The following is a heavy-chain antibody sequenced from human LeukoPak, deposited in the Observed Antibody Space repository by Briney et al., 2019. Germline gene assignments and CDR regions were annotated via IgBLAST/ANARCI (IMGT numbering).Heavy chain of an antibody. Sequence: GGSLRLSCAASGFTFSSYSMNWVRRAPGKGLEWVSYISSSSSTIYYADSVKGRFTISRDNAKNSLYLQMNSLRAEDTAVYYCARDYSSLDYWGQGTLVTVSS. D-gene: IGHD6-13*01. CDR3: ARDYSSLDY. V-gene: IGHV3-48*01. J-gene: IGHJ4*02. CDR2: ISSSSSTI. CDR1: GFTFSSYS.